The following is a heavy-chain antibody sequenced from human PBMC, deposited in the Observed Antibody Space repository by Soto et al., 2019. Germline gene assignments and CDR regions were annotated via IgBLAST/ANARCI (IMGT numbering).Heavy chain of an antibody. D-gene: IGHD3-10*01. V-gene: IGHV1-69*13. CDR1: GGTFSSNP. CDR2: IIPMIGTA. CDR3: ASGIIFDP. Sequence: SVKVSCKATGGTFSSNPISWVRQAPGQGLEWMGGIIPMIGTANYAQKFQGRVTITADDSTSTGYMELHILRSEDTAVYYCASGIIFDPWGKGSLVTVST. J-gene: IGHJ5*02.